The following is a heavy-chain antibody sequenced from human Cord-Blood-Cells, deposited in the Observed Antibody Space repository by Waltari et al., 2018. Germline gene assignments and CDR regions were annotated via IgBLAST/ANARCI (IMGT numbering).Heavy chain of an antibody. CDR3: SRDSERVDYYYYYMDV. CDR1: GGTFSIYV. V-gene: IGHV1-69*01. Sequence: VNLVQSRAEVKRLVPSEKFFCTASGGTFSIYVISWVGQVPGQRLEWIGGIIPIFGTANYAQKFQGRVTITADESTSTAYMELSSLRSEDTAVYYCSRDSERVDYYYYYMDVWGKGTTVTVSS. CDR2: IIPIFGTA. J-gene: IGHJ6*03. D-gene: IGHD1-1*01.